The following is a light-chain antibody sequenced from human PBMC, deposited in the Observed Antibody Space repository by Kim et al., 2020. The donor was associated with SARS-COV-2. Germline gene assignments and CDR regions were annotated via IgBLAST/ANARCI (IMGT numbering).Light chain of an antibody. V-gene: IGLV1-51*01. CDR2: DNN. Sequence: GKKVPISCSGSSSNIGNNYVSWYQQLPRTAPKLLIYDNNKRPSGIPDRFSGSKSGTSATLDITGLQTGDEADYYCGTFDTSLIAVVFGGGTQLTVL. CDR3: GTFDTSLIAVV. CDR1: SSNIGNNY. J-gene: IGLJ2*01.